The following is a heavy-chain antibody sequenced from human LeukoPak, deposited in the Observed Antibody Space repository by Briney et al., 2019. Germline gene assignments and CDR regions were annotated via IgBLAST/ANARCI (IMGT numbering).Heavy chain of an antibody. CDR3: ASGSVVTALDQ. V-gene: IGHV4-59*01. D-gene: IGHD2-21*02. J-gene: IGHJ4*02. CDR2: IYYTGYT. CDR1: GGSITTYY. Sequence: SETLSLTCAVSGGSITTYYWTWIRQPPGQALEWIGYIYYTGYTKYNPSLESRVTMSIDTSKNEFSLKIYSVNAADTAVYFCASGSVVTALDQWGQGTLVTVSS.